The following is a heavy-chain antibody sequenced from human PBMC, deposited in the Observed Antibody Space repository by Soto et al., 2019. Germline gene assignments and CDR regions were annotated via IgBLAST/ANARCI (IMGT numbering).Heavy chain of an antibody. J-gene: IGHJ6*02. Sequence: SETLSLTCAVYGGSFSGYYWSWIRQPPGKGLEWIGEINHSGSTNSNPSLKSRVTISVDTSKNQFSLKLSSVTAADTAVYYCARNGSYYDFWSGYYFGGGMDVWGQGTTVTVSS. CDR3: ARNGSYYDFWSGYYFGGGMDV. D-gene: IGHD3-3*01. V-gene: IGHV4-34*01. CDR1: GGSFSGYY. CDR2: INHSGST.